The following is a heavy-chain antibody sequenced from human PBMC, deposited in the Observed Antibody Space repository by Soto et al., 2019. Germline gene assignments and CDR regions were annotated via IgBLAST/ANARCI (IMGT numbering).Heavy chain of an antibody. Sequence: AGGALRLSFAASGFTFSSYTINWGRQAPGKGVEWVSSISSSSSYIYYADSVKGRFTISRDNAKNSLYLQMNSLRAEDTAVYYCARDPSVVVTAHRDYYYYGMDVWGQGTTVTVSS. CDR1: GFTFSSYT. CDR2: ISSSSSYI. J-gene: IGHJ6*02. V-gene: IGHV3-21*01. CDR3: ARDPSVVVTAHRDYYYYGMDV. D-gene: IGHD2-21*02.